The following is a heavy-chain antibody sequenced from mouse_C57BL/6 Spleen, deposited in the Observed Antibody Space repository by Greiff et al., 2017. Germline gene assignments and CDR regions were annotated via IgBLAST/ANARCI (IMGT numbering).Heavy chain of an antibody. Sequence: EVQRVESGGGLVQPGGSLSLSCAASGFTFTDYYMSWVRQPPGKALEWLGFIRNKANGYTTEYSASVKGRFTISRDNSQSILYLQMNALRAEDSATYYCARDGNLPTADWDFDVWGTGTTVTVSS. CDR2: IRNKANGYTT. CDR3: ARDGNLPTADWDFDV. D-gene: IGHD2-1*01. V-gene: IGHV7-3*01. CDR1: GFTFTDYY. J-gene: IGHJ1*03.